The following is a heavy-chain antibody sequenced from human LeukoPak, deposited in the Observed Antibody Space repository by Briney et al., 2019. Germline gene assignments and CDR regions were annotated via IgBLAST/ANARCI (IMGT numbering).Heavy chain of an antibody. J-gene: IGHJ4*02. CDR3: ARSTAIVVVPAAIPLCGY. Sequence: GESLKISCKGSGYSFTSYWIGWVRQMPGKGLEWMGIIYPGDSDTRYSPSFQGQVTISADKSISTAYLQWSSLKASDTAMYYCARSTAIVVVPAAIPLCGYWGQGTLVTVSS. D-gene: IGHD2-2*01. CDR2: IYPGDSDT. CDR1: GYSFTSYW. V-gene: IGHV5-51*01.